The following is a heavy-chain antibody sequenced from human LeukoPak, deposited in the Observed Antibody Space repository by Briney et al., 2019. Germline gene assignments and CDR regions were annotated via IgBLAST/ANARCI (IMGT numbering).Heavy chain of an antibody. Sequence: AGGSLRLSCAASGFTFSSYAMSWGRQAPGKGLEWVSAISGSGGSTYYADSVKGRFTISRDNSKNTLYLQMNSLRAEDTAVYYCAKVGCSSTSCYPYYYMDVWGKGTTVTISS. CDR3: AKVGCSSTSCYPYYYMDV. CDR1: GFTFSSYA. D-gene: IGHD2-2*01. CDR2: ISGSGGST. V-gene: IGHV3-23*01. J-gene: IGHJ6*03.